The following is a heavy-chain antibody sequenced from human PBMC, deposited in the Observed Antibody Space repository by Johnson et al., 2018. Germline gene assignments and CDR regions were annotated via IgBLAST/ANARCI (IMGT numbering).Heavy chain of an antibody. CDR1: GFNFRTFG. D-gene: IGHD7-27*01. CDR2: ISFDTNQI. V-gene: IGHV3-30*18. Sequence: QVQLVESGGGVVQPGRSLILSCEASGFNFRTFGMHWVRQAPGKGLEWLAVISFDTNQIYYADSVKGRFTISRDNSKNTLYLQVNSMRPEDTAVYYCAKHGDGPTHQMDVWGKGTTVTVSS. CDR3: AKHGDGPTHQMDV. J-gene: IGHJ6*04.